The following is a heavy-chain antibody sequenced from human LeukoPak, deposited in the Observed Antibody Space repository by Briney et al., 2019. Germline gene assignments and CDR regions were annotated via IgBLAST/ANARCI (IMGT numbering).Heavy chain of an antibody. CDR2: TYYRSKWYN. Sequence: SQTLSLTCAISGDSVSSNSDAWNWIRQSPSRGLEWLGRTYYRSKWYNEYALSVRSRITINADTSKNQFSLQLNSVTPEDTAVYYCARYYYGWDYWGQGTLVTVSS. J-gene: IGHJ4*02. CDR1: GDSVSSNSDA. V-gene: IGHV6-1*01. CDR3: ARYYYGWDY. D-gene: IGHD3-10*01.